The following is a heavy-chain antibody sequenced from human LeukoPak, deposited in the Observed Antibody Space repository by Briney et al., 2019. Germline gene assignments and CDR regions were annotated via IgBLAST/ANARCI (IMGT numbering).Heavy chain of an antibody. V-gene: IGHV3-23*01. CDR3: AKGGEIDYYDSSALDY. Sequence: PGGSLRLSCAASGFTFSSYAMSWVRQAPGKGLEWVSAISGSGGSTYYADSVKGRFTISRDNSKNTLYLQMNSLRAEDTAVYYCAKGGEIDYYDSSALDYWGQGTLVTVSS. J-gene: IGHJ4*02. CDR2: ISGSGGST. D-gene: IGHD3-22*01. CDR1: GFTFSSYA.